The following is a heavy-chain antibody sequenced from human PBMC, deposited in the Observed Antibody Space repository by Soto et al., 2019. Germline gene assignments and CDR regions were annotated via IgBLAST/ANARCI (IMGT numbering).Heavy chain of an antibody. J-gene: IGHJ4*02. D-gene: IGHD6-19*01. Sequence: QVQLVQSGAEVKKPGSSVKVSCKASGGTFSSYAISWVRQAPGQGLEWMGGIIPIFGTANYAQKFQGRVTISAYESTRTAYMELSSLRSEDTAVYYCAREGGCRTTEYWGQGTLVTVSS. CDR1: GGTFSSYA. CDR2: IIPIFGTA. V-gene: IGHV1-69*12. CDR3: AREGGCRTTEY.